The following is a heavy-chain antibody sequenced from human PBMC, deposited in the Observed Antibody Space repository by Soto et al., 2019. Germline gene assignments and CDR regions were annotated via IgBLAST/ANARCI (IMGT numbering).Heavy chain of an antibody. CDR2: INAANGDT. V-gene: IGHV1-3*01. Sequence: GAPEKFSCKASGYTFTSFGIHLVRPAPGQRLEWMGWINAANGDTKYSPKFQGRVTITRDTSASKAYMELSSMRSEDTAVYYCVRRNVSATGIDWFDPWGQGTLVTVSS. D-gene: IGHD6-13*01. CDR3: VRRNVSATGIDWFDP. CDR1: GYTFTSFG. J-gene: IGHJ5*02.